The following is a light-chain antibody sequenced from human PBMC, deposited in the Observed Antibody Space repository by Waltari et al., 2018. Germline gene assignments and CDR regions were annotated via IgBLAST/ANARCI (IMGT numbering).Light chain of an antibody. V-gene: IGKV1-5*03. CDR1: QSISTL. Sequence: DIQMTQSPSTLSASVGDRVTITCRASQSISTLLAWYQQKPGKAPKRLIYQASSLESGVPSRCSGSGYGTEFTLTISSLQPDDCATYYCQQYNSYSLLTFGGGTKVEIK. J-gene: IGKJ4*01. CDR2: QAS. CDR3: QQYNSYSLLT.